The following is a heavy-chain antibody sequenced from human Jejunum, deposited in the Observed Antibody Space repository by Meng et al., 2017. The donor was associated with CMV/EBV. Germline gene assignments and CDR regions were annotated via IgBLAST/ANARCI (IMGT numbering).Heavy chain of an antibody. CDR1: GGSIGKDQW. V-gene: IGHV4-4*02. J-gene: IGHJ4*02. D-gene: IGHD4-17*01. CDR2: IYHSGRT. CDR3: TTLYGDSIS. Sequence: QGEQQGSRPGRVRPSGTLSLTCDVSGGSIGKDQWWSWVRQAPGKGLEWIGEIYHSGRTNYNPSVKSRVSMSVDKSQNHFSLRLSSVTAADTAVYYCTTLYGDSISWGQGTLVTVSS.